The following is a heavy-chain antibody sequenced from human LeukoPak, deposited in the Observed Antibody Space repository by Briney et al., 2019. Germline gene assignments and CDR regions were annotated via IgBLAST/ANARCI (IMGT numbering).Heavy chain of an antibody. Sequence: GGSLRLSCAASGFIFSTHGMHWVRQAPGKGLEWLAFIRYDGSNKYYADSVKGRFTISRDNSKNTLYLQMNSLRAEDTAVYYCARYSSNWSNSDYWGQGTLVTVSS. CDR1: GFIFSTHG. D-gene: IGHD6-13*01. CDR3: ARYSSNWSNSDY. V-gene: IGHV3-30*02. J-gene: IGHJ4*02. CDR2: IRYDGSNK.